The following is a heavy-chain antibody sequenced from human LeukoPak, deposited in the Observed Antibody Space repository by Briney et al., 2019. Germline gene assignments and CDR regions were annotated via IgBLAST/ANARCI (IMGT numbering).Heavy chain of an antibody. CDR1: GFSFSSYS. Sequence: GGSLRLSCAASGFSFSSYSMNWVRQAPGKGLEWVSYITSRSSTIYYADSVKGRFTISRDDAKNSLYLQMNSLRDEDTAVYYCARDTMVRGVNPPYHFDYWGQGTLVTVSS. J-gene: IGHJ4*02. D-gene: IGHD3-10*01. CDR3: ARDTMVRGVNPPYHFDY. CDR2: ITSRSSTI. V-gene: IGHV3-48*02.